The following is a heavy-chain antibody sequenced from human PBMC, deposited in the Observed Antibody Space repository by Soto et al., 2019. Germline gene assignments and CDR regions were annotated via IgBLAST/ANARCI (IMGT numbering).Heavy chain of an antibody. CDR3: APLSVSLSGPYGIHV. Sequence: SETLSLTCSVSGYSVSSSDYYWAWIRQPPGKGLEWIGSMLYSGLTYYNPSLKSRVTLSVDTSKNNFSVRLSSVTASDTAVYYCAPLSVSLSGPYGIHVWGQGTTGTV. V-gene: IGHV4-39*01. CDR1: GYSVSSSDYY. D-gene: IGHD2-15*01. J-gene: IGHJ6*02. CDR2: MLYSGLT.